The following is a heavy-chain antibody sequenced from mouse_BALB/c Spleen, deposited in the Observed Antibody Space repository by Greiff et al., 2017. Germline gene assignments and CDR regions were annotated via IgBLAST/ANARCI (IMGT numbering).Heavy chain of an antibody. V-gene: IGHV1S135*01. Sequence: VQLQQSGPELMKPGASVKISCKASGYSFTSYYMHWVKQSHGKSLEWIGYIDPFIGGTSYNQKFKGKATLTVDKSSSTAYMHLSSLTSEDSAVYYCANIYYDYDDRAYWGQGTLVTVSA. CDR1: GYSFTSYY. CDR2: IDPFIGGT. D-gene: IGHD2-4*01. J-gene: IGHJ3*01. CDR3: ANIYYDYDDRAY.